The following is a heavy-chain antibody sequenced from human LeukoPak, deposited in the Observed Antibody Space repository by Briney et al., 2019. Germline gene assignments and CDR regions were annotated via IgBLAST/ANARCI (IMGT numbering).Heavy chain of an antibody. Sequence: SETLSLTCTVSGYSISSGYYWGWIRQPPGKGLEWIGSIYHSGSTYYNPSLKSRVTISVDTSKNQFSLKLSSVTAADTAVYYCASVGWEYYFEYWGQGTLVTVSS. D-gene: IGHD1-26*01. V-gene: IGHV4-38-2*02. J-gene: IGHJ4*02. CDR1: GYSISSGYY. CDR3: ASVGWEYYFEY. CDR2: IYHSGST.